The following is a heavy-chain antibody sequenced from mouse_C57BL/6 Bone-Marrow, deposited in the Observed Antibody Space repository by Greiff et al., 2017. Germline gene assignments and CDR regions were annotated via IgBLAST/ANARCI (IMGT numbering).Heavy chain of an antibody. CDR3: ARPLYDYDGYYYAMDY. J-gene: IGHJ4*01. V-gene: IGHV1-53*01. D-gene: IGHD2-4*01. Sequence: QVQLQQPGTELVKPGASVKLSCKASGYTFTSYWMHWVQQRPGQGLEWIGNINPSNGGTNYNEKFKSKATLTVDKSSSTAYMQLSSLTSEDSAVYYCARPLYDYDGYYYAMDYWGQGTSVTVSS. CDR1: GYTFTSYW. CDR2: INPSNGGT.